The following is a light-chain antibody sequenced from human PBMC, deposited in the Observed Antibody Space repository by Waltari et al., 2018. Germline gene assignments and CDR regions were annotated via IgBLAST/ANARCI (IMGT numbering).Light chain of an antibody. CDR3: QQNNIWPFT. J-gene: IGKJ4*01. Sequence: EIMMTQSPATLSVSPGERVTLPCRASQSVSSNLAWYQQKSGQSPRLLVYGASTRATGIPARFSGSGSGTEFTLTISSLQSEDFAVYFCQQNNIWPFTFGGGTKVEIK. V-gene: IGKV3-15*01. CDR1: QSVSSN. CDR2: GAS.